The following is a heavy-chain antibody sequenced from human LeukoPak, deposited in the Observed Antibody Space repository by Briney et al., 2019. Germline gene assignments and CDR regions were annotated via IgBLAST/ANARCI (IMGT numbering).Heavy chain of an antibody. CDR2: IIPIFGTA. Sequence: SVKVSCKASGYTFTSYGISWVRQAPGQGLEWMGGIIPIFGTANYAQKFQGRVTITADESTSTAYMELSSLRSEDTAVYYCAILIAAAGTNFDYWGQGTLVTVSS. CDR1: GYTFTSYG. V-gene: IGHV1-69*13. CDR3: AILIAAAGTNFDY. D-gene: IGHD6-13*01. J-gene: IGHJ4*02.